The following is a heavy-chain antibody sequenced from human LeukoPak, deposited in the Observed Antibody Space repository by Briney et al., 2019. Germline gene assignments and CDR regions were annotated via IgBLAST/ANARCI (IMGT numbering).Heavy chain of an antibody. D-gene: IGHD3-22*01. V-gene: IGHV3-20*04. CDR2: INWNGGST. CDR3: ARTPRIYYDDRMDI. CDR1: GFTFSSYE. J-gene: IGHJ3*02. Sequence: PGGSLRLSCAASGFTFSSYEMNWVRQAPGKGLEWVSGINWNGGSTGYADSVKGRFTISRDNAKNSLYLQMNSLRAEDTALYYCARTPRIYYDDRMDIWGQGTMVTVSS.